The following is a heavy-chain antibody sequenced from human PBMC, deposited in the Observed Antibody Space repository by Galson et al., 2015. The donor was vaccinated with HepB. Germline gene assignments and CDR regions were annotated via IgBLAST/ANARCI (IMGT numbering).Heavy chain of an antibody. V-gene: IGHV1-18*01. CDR2: ISPYNADT. J-gene: IGHJ5*02. CDR3: ARGALVGVVGGMQTNWFDP. D-gene: IGHD2-15*01. CDR1: GYRFSTYS. Sequence: SVKVSCKASGYRFSTYSITWVRQAPGQGLEWMGWISPYNADTKYARKFQGRVTMTTDTITSTAYMELRSLRADDTAVYYCARGALVGVVGGMQTNWFDPWGQGTLVTVSS.